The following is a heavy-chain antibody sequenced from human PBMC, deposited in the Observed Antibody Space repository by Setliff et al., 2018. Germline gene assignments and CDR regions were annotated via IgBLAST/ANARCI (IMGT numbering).Heavy chain of an antibody. Sequence: PGGSLRLSCAASGFTLSHNWMNWVRQGPGKGLVWVSYINNDGSVTKYGDSVKGRFTISRDNAKNSLYLQMNSLRAEDTAVYYCARDFGQYDYGEYYFDYWGQGTLVTVSS. D-gene: IGHD4-17*01. CDR2: INNDGSVT. CDR1: GFTLSHNW. J-gene: IGHJ4*02. CDR3: ARDFGQYDYGEYYFDY. V-gene: IGHV3-74*01.